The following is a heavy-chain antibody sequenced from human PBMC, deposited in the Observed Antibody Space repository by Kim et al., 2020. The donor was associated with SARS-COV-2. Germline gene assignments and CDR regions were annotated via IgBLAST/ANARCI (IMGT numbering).Heavy chain of an antibody. CDR1: GFTFDDYA. V-gene: IGHV3-9*01. D-gene: IGHD3-22*01. J-gene: IGHJ3*02. Sequence: GGSLRLSCAASGFTFDDYAMHWVRQAPGKGLEWVSGISWNSGSIGYADSVKGRFTISRDNAKNSLYLQMNSLRAEDTALYYCAKGLYDSPPPGAFDIWGQGTMVTVSS. CDR3: AKGLYDSPPPGAFDI. CDR2: ISWNSGSI.